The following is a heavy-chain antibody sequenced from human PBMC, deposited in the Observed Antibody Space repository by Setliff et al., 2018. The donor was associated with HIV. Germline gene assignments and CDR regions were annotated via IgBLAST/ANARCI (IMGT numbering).Heavy chain of an antibody. J-gene: IGHJ6*03. V-gene: IGHV4-61*01. CDR2: IYYSVNT. CDR3: ARHRDPPGTSWIFYYYYMDL. D-gene: IGHD6-13*01. Sequence: SETLSLTCTVYGASISNSNSYWGWIRQPPGKALEWIGYIYYSVNTIYNPSLKSRGTLSLDTSNNQFSLTLTSVTAADTATYYCARHRDPPGTSWIFYYYYMDLWGAGTTVTVSS. CDR1: GASISNSNSY.